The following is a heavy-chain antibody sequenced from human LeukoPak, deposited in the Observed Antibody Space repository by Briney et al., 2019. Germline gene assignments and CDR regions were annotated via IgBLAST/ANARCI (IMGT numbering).Heavy chain of an antibody. Sequence: GASVKVSGKASGYTFTGYYIHWVRQAPGQGLEWMGWINPNSGGTNYAQKFQGRVTMTRDTSISTVYMELSSLRSEDTAVYYCASSRGSYYDSPFDPWGQGTLVTVSS. D-gene: IGHD1-26*01. J-gene: IGHJ5*02. CDR3: ASSRGSYYDSPFDP. V-gene: IGHV1-2*02. CDR2: INPNSGGT. CDR1: GYTFTGYY.